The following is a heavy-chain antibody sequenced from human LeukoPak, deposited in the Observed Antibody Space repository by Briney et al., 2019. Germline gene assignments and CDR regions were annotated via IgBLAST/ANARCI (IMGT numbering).Heavy chain of an antibody. CDR1: GLTFRNYA. V-gene: IGHV3-23*01. Sequence: SGGSLRLSCAASGLTFRNYAMSWVRQAPGKGLEWVSAISGSGGSTYYADSVKGRFTISRDNSKNTLYLQMNSLRAEDTAVYYCAKSPQYRHSFEFDYWGQGTLVTVSS. D-gene: IGHD2-2*01. CDR2: ISGSGGST. CDR3: AKSPQYRHSFEFDY. J-gene: IGHJ4*02.